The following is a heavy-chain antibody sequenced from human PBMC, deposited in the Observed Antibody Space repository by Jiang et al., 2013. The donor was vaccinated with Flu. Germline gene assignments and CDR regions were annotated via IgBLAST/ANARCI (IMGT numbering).Heavy chain of an antibody. CDR1: GYSFTSYW. V-gene: IGHV5-10-1*01. CDR3: ASPTRYYDSSGYYSYNAFDI. Sequence: LRISCKGSGYSFTSYWISWVRQMPGKGLEWMGRIDPSDSYTNYSPSFQGHVTISADKSISTAYLQWSSLKASDTAMYHCASPTRYYDSSGYYSYNAFDIWGQGTMVTVSS. D-gene: IGHD3-22*01. CDR2: IDPSDSYT. J-gene: IGHJ3*02.